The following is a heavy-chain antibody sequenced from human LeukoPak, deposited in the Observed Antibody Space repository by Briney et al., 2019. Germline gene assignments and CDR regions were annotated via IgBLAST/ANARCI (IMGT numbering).Heavy chain of an antibody. J-gene: IGHJ4*02. Sequence: WVGQARGQGGEWMGIINPSGGRTRYAQKFQGRVTMTRDRSRRKAYMEMSSLRSEDTAVYYCAREHGYRYYDSSGYYYGWGQGTLVTVSS. D-gene: IGHD3-22*01. CDR3: AREHGYRYYDSSGYYYG. CDR2: INPSGGRT. V-gene: IGHV1-46*01.